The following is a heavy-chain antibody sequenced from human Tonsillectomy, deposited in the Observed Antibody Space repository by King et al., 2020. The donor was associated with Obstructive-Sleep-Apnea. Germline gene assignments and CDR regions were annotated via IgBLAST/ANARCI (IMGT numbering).Heavy chain of an antibody. V-gene: IGHV1-2*02. D-gene: IGHD6-19*01. Sequence: VQLVESGAELKKPGASVQVSCNASGYNLIGYYILWMRQAPGQGLEWWGCINHHSGVAKYAQRFQGMVSMTSDTSISTVYMQLNRLTSDDTAIFYCARQYNGWYVDYWGQGTLVTVSS. CDR1: GYNLIGYY. CDR2: INHHSGVA. CDR3: ARQYNGWYVDY. J-gene: IGHJ4*02.